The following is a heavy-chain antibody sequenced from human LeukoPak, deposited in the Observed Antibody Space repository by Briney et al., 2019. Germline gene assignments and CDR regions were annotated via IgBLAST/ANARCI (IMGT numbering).Heavy chain of an antibody. CDR3: ARASLYDNSAYYLDY. CDR2: IYTTGST. D-gene: IGHD3-22*01. CDR1: GDSITSADYY. Sequence: SQTLSLTCTVSGDSITSADYYWGWIRQSAWKGLEWIGRIYTTGSTSYNPSLRTRVTISADTSKNQFSLKLSSVTTTDTALYYCARASLYDNSAYYLDYWGQGTLVTVSS. J-gene: IGHJ4*02. V-gene: IGHV4-61*02.